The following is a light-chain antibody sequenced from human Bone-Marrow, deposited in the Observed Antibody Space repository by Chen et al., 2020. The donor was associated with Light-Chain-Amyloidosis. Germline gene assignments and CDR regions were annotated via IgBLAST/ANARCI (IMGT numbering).Light chain of an antibody. V-gene: IGKV3-20*01. CDR3: QQYGTSPLT. Sequence: VLTQSPVTLSLCPGEGANLSCRASQTISINSLTWYQQKFGQAPRLLIYGSSSRATGIPDRFTGSGSGTDFTLTINRLEPEDFAMYYWQQYGTSPLTFGGGTKVEIQ. CDR2: GSS. J-gene: IGKJ4*01. CDR1: QTISINS.